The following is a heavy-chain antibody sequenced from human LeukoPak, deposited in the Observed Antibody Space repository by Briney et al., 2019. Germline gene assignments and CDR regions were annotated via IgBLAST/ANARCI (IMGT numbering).Heavy chain of an antibody. D-gene: IGHD3-3*01. CDR1: GFTFRRYD. CDR2: ISGSGGST. J-gene: IGHJ4*02. V-gene: IGHV3-23*01. CDR3: AKFLAYDFWRGSLHY. Sequence: GXSVXLSCAAWGFTFRRYDMRWVRGARGKGVEGGSAISGSGGSTYCADSVKGGYTIYRDNEKNTVYVEMKRQRGGDTAVYYCAKFLAYDFWRGSLHYWGQGTLVTVSS.